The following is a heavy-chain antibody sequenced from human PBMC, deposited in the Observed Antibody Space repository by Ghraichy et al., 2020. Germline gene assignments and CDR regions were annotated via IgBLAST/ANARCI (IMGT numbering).Heavy chain of an antibody. J-gene: IGHJ5*02. D-gene: IGHD3-3*02. CDR3: ATSLAEIKGRYDP. CDR2: ISGYSGDT. CDR1: GYTLTNFV. Sequence: GESLNISCKASGYTLTNFVVSWVRQAPGQGLEWMGWISGYSGDTSYSQKLHGRVTMTTDRSATTAYMELRSLRSDDTAVYYCATSLAEIKGRYDPWGQGTLVTVSS. V-gene: IGHV1-18*04.